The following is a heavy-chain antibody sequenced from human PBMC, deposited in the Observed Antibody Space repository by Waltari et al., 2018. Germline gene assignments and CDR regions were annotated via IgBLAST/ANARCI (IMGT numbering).Heavy chain of an antibody. CDR1: AFTFSTYA. CDR3: TRDSRGAFDGGMDV. J-gene: IGHJ6*02. CDR2: ISHDGGNI. D-gene: IGHD3-10*01. Sequence: QVQMVESGGGVVQPGRSLRISCAATAFTFSTYAMHWVRQAPGKGREWGAVISHDGGNIYYAESVKGRFTLSRDNSKNILYLQMSSLRGDDTALYYCTRDSRGAFDGGMDVWGQGIKVTVSS. V-gene: IGHV3-30-3*01.